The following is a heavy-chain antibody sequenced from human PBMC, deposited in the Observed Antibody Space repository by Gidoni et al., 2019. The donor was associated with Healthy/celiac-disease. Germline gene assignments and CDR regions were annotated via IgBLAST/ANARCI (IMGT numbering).Heavy chain of an antibody. Sequence: QVQRVQSGAEVTKPGASVKVSCKASGYTCTSYDINWVRQATGQGLEWMGGMNPNSGNTGYAKKFQGRVTMTRNTSISTAYMELSSLRSEDTAVYYCARGRTTGDGTVDYWGQGTLVTVSS. CDR2: MNPNSGNT. V-gene: IGHV1-8*01. D-gene: IGHD1-7*01. CDR1: GYTCTSYD. J-gene: IGHJ4*02. CDR3: ARGRTTGDGTVDY.